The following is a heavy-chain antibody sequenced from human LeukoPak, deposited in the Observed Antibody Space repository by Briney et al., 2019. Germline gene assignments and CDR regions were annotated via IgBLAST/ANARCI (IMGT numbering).Heavy chain of an antibody. CDR3: ARLGINNWFDP. J-gene: IGHJ5*02. D-gene: IGHD1-14*01. CDR2: IYYSGST. Sequence: SETLSLTCTVSGGSISSYYWSWIRQPPGKGLEWIGYIYYSGSTNYNPSLKSRVTISVDTSKNQYSLKQRSVTAADTAVYYCARLGINNWFDPWGQGTLVTVSS. V-gene: IGHV4-59*08. CDR1: GGSISSYY.